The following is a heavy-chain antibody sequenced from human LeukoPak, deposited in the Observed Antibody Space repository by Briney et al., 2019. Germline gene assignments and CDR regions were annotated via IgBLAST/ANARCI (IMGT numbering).Heavy chain of an antibody. Sequence: PSETLSLTCTVSGGSMTSGDYCWGWIRQSPGTGIQWIGTSYQGASLKSRVTISLDTSKNQFSLRLTSVTAADTAVYYCARVLGLYQEGMDVWGPGITVTVSS. D-gene: IGHD2-2*01. CDR3: ARVLGLYQEGMDV. V-gene: IGHV4-61*08. J-gene: IGHJ6*02. CDR2: S. CDR1: GGSMTSGDYC.